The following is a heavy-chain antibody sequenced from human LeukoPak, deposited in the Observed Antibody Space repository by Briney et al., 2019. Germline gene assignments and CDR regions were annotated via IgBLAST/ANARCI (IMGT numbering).Heavy chain of an antibody. Sequence: GGSLRLSCAASGFTFSGSAMHWVRQASGKGLEWVGRIRSKANSYATAYAASVKGRFIISRDDSKNTAYLQMNSLKTEDTAVYYCTRHNGDYCSGGSCYWNGADYWGQGTLVTVSS. D-gene: IGHD2-15*01. CDR2: IRSKANSYAT. CDR1: GFTFSGSA. J-gene: IGHJ4*02. V-gene: IGHV3-73*01. CDR3: TRHNGDYCSGGSCYWNGADY.